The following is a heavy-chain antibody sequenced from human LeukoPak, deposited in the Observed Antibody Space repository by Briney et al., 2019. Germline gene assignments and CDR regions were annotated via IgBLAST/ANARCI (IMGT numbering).Heavy chain of an antibody. V-gene: IGHV4-39*01. D-gene: IGHD6-19*01. CDR2: IYYSGST. CDR3: AGWAGTKGWFDP. J-gene: IGHJ5*02. CDR1: GGSISSSSYY. Sequence: SETLSLTCTVSGGSISSSSYYWGWIRQPPGKGLEWIVSIYYSGSTYYNPSLKSRVTISVDTSKNQFSLKLSSVTAADTAVYYCAGWAGTKGWFDPWGQGTLVTVSS.